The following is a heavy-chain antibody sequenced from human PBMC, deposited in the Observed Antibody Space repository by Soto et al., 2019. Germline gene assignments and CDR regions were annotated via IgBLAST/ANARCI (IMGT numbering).Heavy chain of an antibody. CDR1: GDSVSSNSAA. J-gene: IGHJ6*03. CDR2: TYYRSRWYY. Sequence: PSQTLSLTCVISGDSVSSNSAAWNWIRQSPSRGLEWLGRTYYRSRWYYDYAVSVKSRITVNPDTSKNQFSLQLTSVTPEDTAVYYCAGTTSQYWYSMDVWGKGTTVTVSS. D-gene: IGHD1-7*01. CDR3: AGTTSQYWYSMDV. V-gene: IGHV6-1*01.